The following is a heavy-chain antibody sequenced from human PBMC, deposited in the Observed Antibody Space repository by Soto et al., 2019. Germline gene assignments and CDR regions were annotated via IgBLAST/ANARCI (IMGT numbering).Heavy chain of an antibody. V-gene: IGHV1-69*12. CDR1: GGTFSSYA. CDR2: IIPIFGTA. CDR3: ARAGPDTAMVHYYYYGMDV. Sequence: QVQLVQSGAEVKKPGSSVKVSCKASGGTFSSYAISWVRQAPGQGLEWMGGIIPIFGTANYAQKFQGRVTITADESTSTAYMERSSLRSEDTAVYYCARAGPDTAMVHYYYYGMDVWGQGTTVTVSS. D-gene: IGHD5-18*01. J-gene: IGHJ6*02.